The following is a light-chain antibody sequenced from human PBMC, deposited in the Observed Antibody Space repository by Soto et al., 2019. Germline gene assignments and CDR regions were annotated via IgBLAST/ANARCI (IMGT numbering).Light chain of an antibody. CDR1: TANIGSNS. Sequence: QSVLTQPPSASGTPGQNVTVSCSGSTANIGSNSVNWYQHLPGMAPKLLIYNNNQRPSGVPDRFSGSKSGTSASLAISGLQSDDEGEYYCAPWDDSLNGYVXGTGTTVTVL. J-gene: IGLJ1*01. V-gene: IGLV1-44*01. CDR3: APWDDSLNGYV. CDR2: NNN.